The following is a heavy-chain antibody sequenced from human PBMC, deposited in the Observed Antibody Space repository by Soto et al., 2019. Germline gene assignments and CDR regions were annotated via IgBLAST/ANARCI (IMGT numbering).Heavy chain of an antibody. CDR1: GFDFSGYT. D-gene: IGHD3-10*01. CDR3: AKSPKAGRGS. V-gene: IGHV3-23*01. Sequence: GGSLRLSCAGSGFDFSGYTMHWVRQAPGKGLEWVAAVTSSTGNTFYADSVKGRFAASRDNANSTLYLQMNSLRAEDTGTYYCAKSPKAGRGSWGQGTLVTVSS. CDR2: VTSSTGNT. J-gene: IGHJ5*02.